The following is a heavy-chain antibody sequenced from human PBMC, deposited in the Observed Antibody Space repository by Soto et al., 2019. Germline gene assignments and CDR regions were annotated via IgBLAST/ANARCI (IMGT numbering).Heavy chain of an antibody. J-gene: IGHJ4*02. CDR2: INPNSGGT. Sequence: ASVKVSCKASGYTFTGYYMHWVRQAPGQGLEWMGWINPNSGGTNYAQKFQGRVTMTRDMSISTAYMELSRLRSDDTAVYYCARGGAVADTQFDYWGQGTLVTVSS. CDR3: ARGGAVADTQFDY. V-gene: IGHV1-2*02. CDR1: GYTFTGYY. D-gene: IGHD6-19*01.